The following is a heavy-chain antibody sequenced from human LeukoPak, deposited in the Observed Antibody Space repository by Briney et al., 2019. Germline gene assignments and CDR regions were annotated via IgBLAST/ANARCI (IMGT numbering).Heavy chain of an antibody. CDR1: GFTSGDYA. Sequence: GGSLRLSCTASGFTSGDYAMSWFRQAPGKGLEWVSFIRSKAYGGTTEYAASVKGRFTISRDDSKSIAYLQMNSLKTEDTAVYYCTRVGLVGATPGAFDIWGQGTMVTVSS. D-gene: IGHD1-26*01. CDR2: IRSKAYGGTT. V-gene: IGHV3-49*03. J-gene: IGHJ3*02. CDR3: TRVGLVGATPGAFDI.